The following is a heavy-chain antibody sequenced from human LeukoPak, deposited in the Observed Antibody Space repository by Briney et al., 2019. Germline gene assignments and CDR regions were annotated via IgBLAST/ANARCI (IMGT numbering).Heavy chain of an antibody. CDR2: IYYSGST. V-gene: IGHV4-59*01. Sequence: KPSETLSLTCTVSGGSISSYYWSWIRQPPGKGLEWIGYIYYSGSTNYNPSLKSRVTISVDTSKNQFSLKLSSVTAADTAVYYCARIVDTAMAYYFDYWGQGTLVTVSS. D-gene: IGHD5-18*01. CDR3: ARIVDTAMAYYFDY. CDR1: GGSISSYY. J-gene: IGHJ4*02.